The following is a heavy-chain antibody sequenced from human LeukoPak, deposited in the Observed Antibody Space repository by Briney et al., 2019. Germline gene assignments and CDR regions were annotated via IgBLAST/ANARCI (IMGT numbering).Heavy chain of an antibody. V-gene: IGHV3-48*03. J-gene: IGHJ6*02. CDR3: ARARYYYDSSGYWGPYYYYYGMDV. CDR1: GFTFSSYE. CDR2: ISSSGSTI. Sequence: PGGSLRLSCAASGFTFSSYEMNWVRQAPGKGLEWVSYISSSGSTIHYADSVKGRFTISRDNAKNSLYLQMNSLRAEDTAVYYCARARYYYDSSGYWGPYYYYYGMDVWGQGTTVTVSS. D-gene: IGHD3-22*01.